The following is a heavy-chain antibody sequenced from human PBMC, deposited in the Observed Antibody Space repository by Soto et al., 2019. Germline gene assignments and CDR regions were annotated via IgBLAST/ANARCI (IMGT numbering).Heavy chain of an antibody. V-gene: IGHV1-69*01. J-gene: IGHJ6*02. CDR1: GGTFSSYF. D-gene: IGHD6-13*01. Sequence: QVQLVQSGAEVKKAGSSVKVSCKVSGGTFSSYFINWVRQAPGQGLEWVGGLIPVFGSASFAEKFQGRVTITADESPSTAYMELSSLRSDDTAVYYCARETPSAAAAYFFYGLDVWGQGTTVTVPS. CDR3: ARETPSAAAAYFFYGLDV. CDR2: LIPVFGSA.